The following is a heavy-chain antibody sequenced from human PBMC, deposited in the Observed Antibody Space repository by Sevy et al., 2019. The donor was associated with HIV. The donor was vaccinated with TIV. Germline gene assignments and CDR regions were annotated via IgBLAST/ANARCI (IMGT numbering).Heavy chain of an antibody. CDR1: GFSLSDYA. V-gene: IGHV3-30-3*01. Sequence: GGSLRLSCAASGFSLSDYAIHWARQGPVKGLEWLTVISFDGGNKYYADSVKGRFTISRENSKNTVSLQMNSLSPDDTALYYCARGPYNSGLRLDFWGRGILVTVSS. CDR2: ISFDGGNK. CDR3: ARGPYNSGLRLDF. D-gene: IGHD5-12*01. J-gene: IGHJ4*02.